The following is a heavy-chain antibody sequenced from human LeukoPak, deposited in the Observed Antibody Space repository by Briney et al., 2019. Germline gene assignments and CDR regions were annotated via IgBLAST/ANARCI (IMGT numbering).Heavy chain of an antibody. Sequence: SETLSLTCTVSGGSISSYYWSWIRQPPGKGLEWIGYIYYSGSTNYNPSLKSRVTISVDTSKNQFSLKLSSVTAADTAVYYCARGSGSGSYYTGYWGQGTLVTVSS. CDR2: IYYSGST. CDR3: ARGSGSGSYYTGY. V-gene: IGHV4-59*01. D-gene: IGHD3-10*01. J-gene: IGHJ4*02. CDR1: GGSISSYY.